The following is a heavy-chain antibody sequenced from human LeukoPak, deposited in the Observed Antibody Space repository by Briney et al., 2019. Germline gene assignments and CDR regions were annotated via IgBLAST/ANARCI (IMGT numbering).Heavy chain of an antibody. D-gene: IGHD2-2*01. Sequence: SVKVSCKASAGTFSSYAISWVRQAPGQGLEWMARIIPILGIANYAQKFQGRVTITADKSTSTAYMGLSSLRSEDTAVYYCARGYFSSTRCYSSGMDVWGQGTTVTVSS. CDR3: ARGYFSSTRCYSSGMDV. CDR2: IIPILGIA. V-gene: IGHV1-69*04. J-gene: IGHJ6*02. CDR1: AGTFSSYA.